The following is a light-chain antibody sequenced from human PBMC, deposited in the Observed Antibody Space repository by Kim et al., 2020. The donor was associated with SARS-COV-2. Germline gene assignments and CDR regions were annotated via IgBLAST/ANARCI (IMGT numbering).Light chain of an antibody. Sequence: EIVLTQSPGTLSLSPGDRATLSCRASQSVSSSHLAWYQQKPGQAPRLLIYGASSRATGIPDRFSGSGSGTDFTLTISRLEPEDFAVYYCQQYGSSSWTFGQGTKVDIK. J-gene: IGKJ1*01. V-gene: IGKV3-20*01. CDR2: GAS. CDR3: QQYGSSSWT. CDR1: QSVSSSH.